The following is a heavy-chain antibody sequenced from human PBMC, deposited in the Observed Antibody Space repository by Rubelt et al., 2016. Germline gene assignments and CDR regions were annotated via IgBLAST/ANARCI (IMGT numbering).Heavy chain of an antibody. CDR3: ARLTPYGDYAGP. CDR1: GGSISSSSYY. D-gene: IGHD4-17*01. V-gene: IGHV4-39*01. J-gene: IGHJ5*02. Sequence: QLQLQESGPGLVKPSETLSLTCTVSGGSISSSSYYWGWIRQPPGKGLEWIGSIYYSGSTYYNPSLRSRVTISVDTSKNQFSRKLSSVTAADTAVYYCARLTPYGDYAGPWGQGTLVTVSS. CDR2: IYYSGST.